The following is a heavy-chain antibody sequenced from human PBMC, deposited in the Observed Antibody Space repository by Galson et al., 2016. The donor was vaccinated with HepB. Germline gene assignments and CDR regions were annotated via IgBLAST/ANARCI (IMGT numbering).Heavy chain of an antibody. CDR1: GYKFTGKW. D-gene: IGHD2-15*01. CDR2: IYPVDPDT. Sequence: QSGAEVKKPGESLKISCTTSGYKFTGKWIGWVRQKPGKGLEWMGSIYPVDPDTRYSPSFQGQVTISADKSTNTAHLQWSSLEASDTATYYCARSACSGGACYSFWYFDIWGRGTPVIVSS. V-gene: IGHV5-51*01. CDR3: ARSACSGGACYSFWYFDI. J-gene: IGHJ2*01.